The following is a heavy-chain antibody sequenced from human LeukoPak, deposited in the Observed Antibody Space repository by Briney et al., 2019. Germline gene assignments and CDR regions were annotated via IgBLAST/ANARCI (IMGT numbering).Heavy chain of an antibody. Sequence: GGSLRLSCAASGFTFSSYAMSWVRQAPGKGLEWVSAISGSGGSTYYADSVKGRFTISRDNSKNTLYLQMNSLRAEDTAVYYCAKDWAMIVVALGPFDYWGQGTLVTVSS. CDR3: AKDWAMIVVALGPFDY. D-gene: IGHD3-22*01. J-gene: IGHJ4*02. CDR1: GFTFSSYA. CDR2: ISGSGGST. V-gene: IGHV3-23*01.